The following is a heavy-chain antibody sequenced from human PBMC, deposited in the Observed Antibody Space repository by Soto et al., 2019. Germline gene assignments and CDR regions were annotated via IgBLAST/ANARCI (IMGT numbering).Heavy chain of an antibody. J-gene: IGHJ6*02. D-gene: IGHD3-16*01. CDR2: FDPEDGET. Sequence: GASVKVSCKVSGYTLTELSMHWVRQAPGKGLEWMGGFDPEDGETIYAQKFQGRVTMTEDTSTDTAYMELSSLRSEDTAVYYCATDLGLLGGYYYYGMDVWGQGTTVTVSS. V-gene: IGHV1-24*01. CDR1: GYTLTELS. CDR3: ATDLGLLGGYYYYGMDV.